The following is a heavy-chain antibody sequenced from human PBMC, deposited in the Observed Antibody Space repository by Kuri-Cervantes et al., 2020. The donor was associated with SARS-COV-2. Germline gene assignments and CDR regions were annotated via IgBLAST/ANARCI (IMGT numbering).Heavy chain of an antibody. CDR2: IKQDGSEK. CDR1: GFTFSSYW. Sequence: GESLKISCAASGFTFSSYWMSWVRQAPGKGLEWVANIKQDGSEKYYVDSVKGRFTISRDNAKNSLYLQMNSLRAEDTAVYYCARDRAGVRRSGYFDYWGQGTLVTVSS. D-gene: IGHD3-3*01. J-gene: IGHJ4*02. V-gene: IGHV3-7*01. CDR3: ARDRAGVRRSGYFDY.